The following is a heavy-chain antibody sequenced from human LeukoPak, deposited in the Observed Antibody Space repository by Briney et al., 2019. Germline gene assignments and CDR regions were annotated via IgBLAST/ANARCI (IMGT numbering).Heavy chain of an antibody. D-gene: IGHD3-10*01. Sequence: GGSLRLSCAASGFTFSSYEMNWVRQAPGKGLEWVSYISSSGSTIYYADSVKGRFTISIDNAKNSLYLQMNSLRAEDTAVYYCAREEYYGSGSYYKGPLFDYWGQGTLVTVSS. CDR1: GFTFSSYE. J-gene: IGHJ4*02. CDR3: AREEYYGSGSYYKGPLFDY. CDR2: ISSSGSTI. V-gene: IGHV3-48*03.